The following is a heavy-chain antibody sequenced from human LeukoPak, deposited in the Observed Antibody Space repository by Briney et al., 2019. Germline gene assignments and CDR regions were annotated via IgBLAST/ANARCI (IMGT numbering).Heavy chain of an antibody. CDR1: GGSFSGYY. V-gene: IGHV4-34*01. Sequence: PSETLSLTCAVYGGSFSGYYWSWIRQPPGKGLEWIGEINHSGSTNYNPSLKSRVTISADTSKNQFSLKLSSVTAVDTAVYYCARGRYYDFWSGYSPLFDYWGQGTLVTVSS. D-gene: IGHD3-3*01. CDR2: INHSGST. J-gene: IGHJ4*02. CDR3: ARGRYYDFWSGYSPLFDY.